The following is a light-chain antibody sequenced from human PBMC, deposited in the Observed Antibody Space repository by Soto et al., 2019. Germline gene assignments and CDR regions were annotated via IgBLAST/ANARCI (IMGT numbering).Light chain of an antibody. CDR2: DAS. CDR3: QQRSNWPLFT. CDR1: QSVSSY. Sequence: EIVLTQSPATLSLSPGERATLSCRASQSVSSYLAWYQQKPGQAPRLLIYDASNRATGIPARFSGSGSGTDFTLTISSLEPEDFALYYCQQRSNWPLFTFGPGTKVDI. J-gene: IGKJ3*01. V-gene: IGKV3-11*01.